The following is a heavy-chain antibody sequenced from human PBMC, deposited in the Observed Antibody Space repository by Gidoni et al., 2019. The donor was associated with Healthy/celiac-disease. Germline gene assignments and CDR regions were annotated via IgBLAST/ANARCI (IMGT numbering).Heavy chain of an antibody. D-gene: IGHD2-21*02. J-gene: IGHJ4*02. CDR3: ASGGGDFTFDY. CDR1: GFTFSSHS. V-gene: IGHV3-48*01. CDR2: ISSISSTI. Sequence: EVQLVESGGGLVQTGGSLRLSGAASGFTFSSHSMNWVRQAPGKGLEWVSYISSISSTIYYADSVKGRFTISRDNAKNSLYLQMNSLRAEDTAVYYCASGGGDFTFDYWGQGTLVTVSS.